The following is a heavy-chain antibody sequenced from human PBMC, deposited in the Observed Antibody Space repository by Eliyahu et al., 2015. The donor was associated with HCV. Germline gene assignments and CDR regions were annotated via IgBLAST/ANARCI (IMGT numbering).Heavy chain of an antibody. V-gene: IGHV4-59*01. CDR2: IHYSGXX. D-gene: IGHD6-19*01. CDR3: ASGGGGIAVAGTGGWFDP. CDR1: GGSXXTXY. J-gene: IGHJ5*02. Sequence: QVQLQESGPGLVKPSETLSLTCTVSGGSXXTXYXGRSRPPPGEGXGWVGYIHYSGXXNYNPSLKSRVTXSVDTSKSQFSLNLTSVTAADTAXYYCASGGGGIAVAGTGGWFDPWGQGTLVTVSS.